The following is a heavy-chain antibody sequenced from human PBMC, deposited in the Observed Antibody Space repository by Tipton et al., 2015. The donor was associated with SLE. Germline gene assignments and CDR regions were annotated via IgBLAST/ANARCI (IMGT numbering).Heavy chain of an antibody. CDR1: GFTFSSYG. CDR2: IRYDGSNK. V-gene: IGHV3-30*02. D-gene: IGHD3-22*01. J-gene: IGHJ3*02. Sequence: SGFTFSSYGMHWVRQAPGKGLEWVALIRYDGSNKYYADSVKGRFTISRDNSKNTLYLQMNSLRAEDTAVYYCAKGEVYYYDSSGYSSDAFDIWGQGTMVTVSS. CDR3: AKGEVYYYDSSGYSSDAFDI.